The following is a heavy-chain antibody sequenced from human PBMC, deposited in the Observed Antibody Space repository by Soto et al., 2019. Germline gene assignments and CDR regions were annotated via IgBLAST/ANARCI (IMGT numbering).Heavy chain of an antibody. J-gene: IGHJ4*02. D-gene: IGHD3-10*01. CDR2: ISAYNGNT. V-gene: IGHV1-18*01. CDR1: GYTFTNYA. CDR3: AGGWFGDFVSLFAF. Sequence: ASVKVSCKASGYTFTNYAINWVRQAPGQGLEWMGWISAYNGNTNYAQKFQGRVTMTTDTSTSTAYMELRSLRSDDSAIYYCAGGWFGDFVSLFAFRAQGTWVPVS.